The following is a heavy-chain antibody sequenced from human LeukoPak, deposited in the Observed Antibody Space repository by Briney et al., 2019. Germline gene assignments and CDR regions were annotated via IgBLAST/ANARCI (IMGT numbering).Heavy chain of an antibody. CDR3: ARGGYDRGIY. CDR2: INHSGST. V-gene: IGHV4-34*01. J-gene: IGHJ4*02. Sequence: SETLSLTCAVYGGSFSGYYWSWIRQPPGKGLEWIGEINHSGSTNYNPSLKSRVTISVDTSKNQFSLKLSYVTAADTAVYYCARGGYDRGIYWGQGTLVTVSS. D-gene: IGHD3-16*01. CDR1: GGSFSGYY.